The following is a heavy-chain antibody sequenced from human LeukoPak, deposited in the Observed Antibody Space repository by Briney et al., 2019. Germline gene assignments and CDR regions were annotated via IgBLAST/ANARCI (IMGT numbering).Heavy chain of an antibody. CDR2: ILSDGNND. Sequence: GGSLRLYCAASGFTFSSNAIHWVRQAPGKGLEWVAMILSDGNNDYYADSVKGRFTISRDNSKNTLYLQMNSLRPEDTAVYYCAKDFQGRWTIDYWGQGTLVTVSP. D-gene: IGHD3/OR15-3a*01. CDR1: GFTFSSNA. J-gene: IGHJ4*02. CDR3: AKDFQGRWTIDY. V-gene: IGHV3-30*18.